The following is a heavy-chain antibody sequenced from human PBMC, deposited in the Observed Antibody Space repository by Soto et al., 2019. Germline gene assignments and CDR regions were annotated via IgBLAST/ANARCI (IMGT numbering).Heavy chain of an antibody. V-gene: IGHV1-2*02. Sequence: ASVKVSCKSSGDAFTGYYIHWVRQAPGQGLEWMGWINPNSGDTNYAQKFQGRVTMTRDTSFSTAYMELSSLRSDDTAVYYCARDNGEAAGVAFDIWGQGTMVTVSS. CDR1: GDAFTGYY. J-gene: IGHJ3*02. CDR2: INPNSGDT. D-gene: IGHD6-19*01. CDR3: ARDNGEAAGVAFDI.